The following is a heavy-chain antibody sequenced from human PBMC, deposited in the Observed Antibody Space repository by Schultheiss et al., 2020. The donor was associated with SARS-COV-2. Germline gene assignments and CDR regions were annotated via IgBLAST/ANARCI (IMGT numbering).Heavy chain of an antibody. D-gene: IGHD1-26*01. V-gene: IGHV3-23*01. Sequence: GGSLRLSCAASRFTFSSYWMTWVRQAPGKGLEWVSAISGSGGSTYYADSVKGRFTISRDNSKNTLYLQMNSLRAEDTAVYYCAKDPYSSGSYFDYWGQGTLVTVSS. CDR1: RFTFSSYW. CDR2: ISGSGGST. J-gene: IGHJ4*02. CDR3: AKDPYSSGSYFDY.